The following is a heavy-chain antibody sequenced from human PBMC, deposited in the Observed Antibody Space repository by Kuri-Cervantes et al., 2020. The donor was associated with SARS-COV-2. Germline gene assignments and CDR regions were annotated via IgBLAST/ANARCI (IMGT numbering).Heavy chain of an antibody. D-gene: IGHD3-10*01. CDR3: ARYALGELSGYYYGMDV. CDR2: INHSGST. V-gene: IGHV4-34*01. CDR1: GGSFSGYY. J-gene: IGHJ6*02. Sequence: ESLKISCAVYGGSFSGYYWSWIRQPPGKGLEWIGEINHSGSTNYNPSLKSRVTTSVDTSKNQFSLKLSSVTAADTAVYYCARYALGELSGYYYGMDVWGQGTMVTVSS.